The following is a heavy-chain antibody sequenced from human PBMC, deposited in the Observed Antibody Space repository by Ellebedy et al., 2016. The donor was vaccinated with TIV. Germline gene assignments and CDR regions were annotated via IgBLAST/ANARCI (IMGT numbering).Heavy chain of an antibody. CDR2: IWYDGSNK. D-gene: IGHD6-25*01. J-gene: IGHJ4*02. Sequence: GESLKISXAASGFTFSNYGMHWVRQAPGKGLEWAAVIWYDGSNKYYADSVKGRFTISRDNSKNTLYLEMNSLRDDDTAVYYCARPAAAGNSPGWGQGTLVTVSA. CDR1: GFTFSNYG. V-gene: IGHV3-33*08. CDR3: ARPAAAGNSPG.